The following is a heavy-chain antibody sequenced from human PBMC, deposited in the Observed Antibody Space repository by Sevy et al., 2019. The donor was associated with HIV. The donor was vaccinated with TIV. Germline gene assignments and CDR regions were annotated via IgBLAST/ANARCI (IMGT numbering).Heavy chain of an antibody. CDR1: GGSISSYY. CDR2: IYTSGST. J-gene: IGHJ5*02. Sequence: SETLSLTCTVSGGSISSYYWSWIRQPAGKGLKWIGRIYTSGSTNYNPSLKSRVTMSVDTSKNQFSLKLSSVTAADTAVYYCARGVVVAATGWFDPWGQRTLVTVSS. D-gene: IGHD2-15*01. CDR3: ARGVVVAATGWFDP. V-gene: IGHV4-4*07.